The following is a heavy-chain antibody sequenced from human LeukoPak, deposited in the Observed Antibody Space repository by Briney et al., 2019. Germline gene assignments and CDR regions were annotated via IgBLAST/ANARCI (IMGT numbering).Heavy chain of an antibody. J-gene: IGHJ4*02. V-gene: IGHV4-4*02. CDR2: IYHSGST. Sequence: PSETLSLTCAVSGGSISSRYRWSWVRQPPGKGLEWIGEIYHSGSTNYDPSLKSRVTISVDKSKNQFSLKLSSVTAADTAVYYCARRGGGDPDYWGQGTLVTVSS. CDR1: GGSISSRYR. D-gene: IGHD3-16*01. CDR3: ARRGGGDPDY.